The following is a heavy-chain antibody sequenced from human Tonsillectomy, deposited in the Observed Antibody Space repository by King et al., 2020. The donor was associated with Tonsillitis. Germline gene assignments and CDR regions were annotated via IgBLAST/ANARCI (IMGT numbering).Heavy chain of an antibody. CDR1: GFTFSSYA. Sequence: VQLVESGGGLVQPGGPLRLSCAASGFTFSSYAMSWVRQAPGKGLEGVSGISGSGGSTYYADSVKGRFTISRDNSKSTLYLQMNSLTAEETAVYYCAKSTNGVTTVTWATDYWGQGTLVVVSP. D-gene: IGHD4-17*01. CDR3: AKSTNGVTTVTWATDY. J-gene: IGHJ4*02. V-gene: IGHV3-23*04. CDR2: ISGSGGST.